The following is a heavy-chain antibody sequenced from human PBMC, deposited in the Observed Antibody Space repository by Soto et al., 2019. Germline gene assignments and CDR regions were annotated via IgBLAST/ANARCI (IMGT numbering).Heavy chain of an antibody. V-gene: IGHV1-69*06. CDR2: VIPILGTT. Sequence: QVQLVQSGAEVKRPGSSVKVSCKASGGTISNYGISWVRQTPGQGLEWMGGVIPILGTTNYAQKFQGRVTITADKSTRTAYMDMGSLRSGDAAVDDCVRDRGGLSISGVRSEDRLDSWGQGTLVTVSS. D-gene: IGHD3-3*01. CDR1: GGTISNYG. CDR3: VRDRGGLSISGVRSEDRLDS. J-gene: IGHJ5*01.